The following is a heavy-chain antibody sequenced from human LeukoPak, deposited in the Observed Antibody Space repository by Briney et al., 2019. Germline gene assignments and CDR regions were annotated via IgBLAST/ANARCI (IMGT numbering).Heavy chain of an antibody. Sequence: SETLSLTCTVSGGSISSISYYWGWIRQPPGKGLEWIGSIYYSGSTYCNPSLKSRVTISVDTSKNQFSLKLSSVTAADTAVYYCARRGGSPIIGGAFDFWGQGTMVTVSS. D-gene: IGHD3-16*01. CDR1: GGSISSISYY. CDR3: ARRGGSPIIGGAFDF. V-gene: IGHV4-39*01. J-gene: IGHJ3*01. CDR2: IYYSGST.